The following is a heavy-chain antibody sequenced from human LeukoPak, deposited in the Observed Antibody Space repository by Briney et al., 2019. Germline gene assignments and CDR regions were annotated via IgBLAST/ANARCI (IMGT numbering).Heavy chain of an antibody. CDR3: ARGAVFQGNAFDV. D-gene: IGHD3-10*01. Sequence: GGSLRLSCAASGFTFSNHYMHCVRLAPGRGLVWISYIRSDGSNTIYADSVRGRFTVSRDNTKNTLSLQMNSLRVEDTAVYYCARGAVFQGNAFDVWGQGTMVTVSS. CDR2: IRSDGSNT. CDR1: GFTFSNHY. J-gene: IGHJ3*01. V-gene: IGHV3-74*01.